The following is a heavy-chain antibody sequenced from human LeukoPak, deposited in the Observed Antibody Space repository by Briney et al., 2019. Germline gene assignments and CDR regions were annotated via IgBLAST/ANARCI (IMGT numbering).Heavy chain of an antibody. CDR1: VLTFRNYS. D-gene: IGHD2-21*02. V-gene: IGHV3-21*01. CDR3: SRGESSDWPLNIYFDS. Sequence: PGGSLRLSCAASVLTFRNYSIDWVCQAPGKGLEWVSSISSNSGYIHYADSVKGRFTISRDNAKNSLYLQMDSLRAEATPVYSPSRGESSDWPLNIYFDSWGQGTLVTVSS. CDR2: ISSNSGYI. J-gene: IGHJ4*02.